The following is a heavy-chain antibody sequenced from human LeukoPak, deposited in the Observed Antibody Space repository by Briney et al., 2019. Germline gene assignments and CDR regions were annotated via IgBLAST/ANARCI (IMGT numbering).Heavy chain of an antibody. V-gene: IGHV1-2*02. J-gene: IGHJ5*02. CDR2: INPNSGAT. CDR1: GYTFTGYY. D-gene: IGHD3-10*01. Sequence: GASVKVSCKASGYTFTGYYVHWVRQAPGQGLEWMGYINPNSGATNYAQNFQGRVTMTRDTSMSTAYMELTGLRSDDTAMYYWARYYYGSGSPTPNWFDTWGQGTLVTVSS. CDR3: ARYYYGSGSPTPNWFDT.